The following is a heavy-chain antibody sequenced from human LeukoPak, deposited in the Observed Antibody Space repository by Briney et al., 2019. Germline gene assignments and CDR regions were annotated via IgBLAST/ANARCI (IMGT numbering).Heavy chain of an antibody. Sequence: SETLSLTCAVYGGSFSGYYWSWIRQPPGKGXXXXXXXXXXXXTNYNPSLKSRVTISVDTSKNQFSLKLSSVTAADTAVYYCARVRGTIFGVVGSRGSVWSVWGQGTTVTVSS. CDR3: ARVRGTIFGVVGSRGSVWSV. CDR2: XXXXXXT. J-gene: IGHJ6*02. V-gene: IGHV4-34*01. CDR1: GGSFSGYY. D-gene: IGHD3-3*01.